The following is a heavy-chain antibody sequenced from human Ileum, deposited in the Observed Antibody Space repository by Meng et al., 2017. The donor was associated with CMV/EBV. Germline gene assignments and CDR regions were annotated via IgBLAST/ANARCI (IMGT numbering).Heavy chain of an antibody. CDR1: GYTFTGYY. CDR2: INPNSGGT. D-gene: IGHD3-3*01. J-gene: IGHJ3*02. CDR3: ARTTRYYDLWRGYYGEDAFDI. V-gene: IGHV1-2*02. Sequence: ASVKVSCKASGYTFTGYYMHWVRQAPGQGLEWMGWINPNSGGTNYAQKFQGRVTMTRNTSISTAYMELSSLRSEDTAVYYCARTTRYYDLWRGYYGEDAFDIWGQGTMVTVSS.